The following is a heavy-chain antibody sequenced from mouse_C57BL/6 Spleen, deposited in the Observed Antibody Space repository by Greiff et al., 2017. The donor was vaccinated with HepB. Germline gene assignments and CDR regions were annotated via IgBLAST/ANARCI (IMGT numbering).Heavy chain of an antibody. CDR3: ARRGYYYAMDY. V-gene: IGHV1-69*01. J-gene: IGHJ4*01. D-gene: IGHD2-2*01. CDR2: IDPSDSYT. Sequence: QVQLQQPGAELVMPGASVKLSCKASGYTFPSYWMHWVKQRPGQGLEWIGEIDPSDSYTNYNQKFKGKSTLTVDKSSSTAYMQRSSLTSEDSAVYYCARRGYYYAMDYWGQGTSVTVSS. CDR1: GYTFPSYW.